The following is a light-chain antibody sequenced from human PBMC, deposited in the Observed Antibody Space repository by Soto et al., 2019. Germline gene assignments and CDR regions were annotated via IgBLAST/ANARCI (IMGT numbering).Light chain of an antibody. CDR2: EVS. V-gene: IGLV2-8*01. J-gene: IGLJ2*01. CDR3: SSYAGSNRV. Sequence: QSALTQPPSASGSPGQSVTISCTGTSSDVGGYNYVSWYQQHPGKAPKLMIYEVSKRPSGVPDRFSGSKSGNTASLTVSGLQAEDEADYYCSSYAGSNRVIGGGTKLTVL. CDR1: SSDVGGYNY.